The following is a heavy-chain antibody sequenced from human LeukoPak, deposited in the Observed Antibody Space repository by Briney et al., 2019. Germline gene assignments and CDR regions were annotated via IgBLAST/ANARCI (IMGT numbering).Heavy chain of an antibody. CDR1: GFTFSRYG. D-gene: IGHD3-10*01. CDR2: IRYDGSNK. Sequence: GGSLRLSCGASGFTFSRYGMHWVRQAPGKGLEWVAFIRYDGSNKYYADSVKGRFTISRDNSKNTLYLQMNSLRAEDTAVYYCAKDARFGELSDGVYYMDVWGKGTTVTISS. CDR3: AKDARFGELSDGVYYMDV. J-gene: IGHJ6*03. V-gene: IGHV3-30*02.